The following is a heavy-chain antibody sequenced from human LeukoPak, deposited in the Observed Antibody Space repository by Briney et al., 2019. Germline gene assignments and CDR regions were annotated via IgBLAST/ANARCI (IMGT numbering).Heavy chain of an antibody. CDR3: ARGLPAGIQPQGGSGSCHLDY. CDR2: LNHSGRP. J-gene: IGHJ4*02. CDR1: GASFPGYY. V-gene: IGHV4-34*01. Sequence: SETPSLPPVVSGASFPGYYWSSIRQPPGKGLEWIGELNHSGRPNYNPSLTSRVPLSVDPSKHQYSLKLSSVTPANTAVYSCARGLPAGIQPQGGSGSCHLDYWGQGTLVTVSS. D-gene: IGHD3-10*01.